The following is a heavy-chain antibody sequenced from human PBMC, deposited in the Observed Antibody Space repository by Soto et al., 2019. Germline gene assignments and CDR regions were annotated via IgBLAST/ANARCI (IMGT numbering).Heavy chain of an antibody. V-gene: IGHV4-59*01. CDR3: ARIGGYHGPLDY. Sequence: SETLSLTCTVSGVSIRSYFCSWIRQPPGRGLEWIGYTYHRGSTNYSPSLKSRVAISLDTSENQFSLKVNSVTAADTAVYYCARIGGYHGPLDYWGQGTPVTVSS. D-gene: IGHD3-16*02. J-gene: IGHJ4*02. CDR2: TYHRGST. CDR1: GVSIRSYF.